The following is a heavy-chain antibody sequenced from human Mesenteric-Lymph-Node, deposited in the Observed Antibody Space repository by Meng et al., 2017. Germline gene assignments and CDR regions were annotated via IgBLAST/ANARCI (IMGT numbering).Heavy chain of an antibody. Sequence: GGSLRLSCAASGFTLSRNIMNWVRQAPGKGLECISSISSSRSSIDFADSVKGRFTISRDNAKNSLYLQMKGLRAEDTAVYYCANMIGRGPYDYWGQGTLVTVSS. V-gene: IGHV3-21*04. J-gene: IGHJ4*02. CDR2: ISSSRSSI. CDR1: GFTLSRNI. D-gene: IGHD3-10*01. CDR3: ANMIGRGPYDY.